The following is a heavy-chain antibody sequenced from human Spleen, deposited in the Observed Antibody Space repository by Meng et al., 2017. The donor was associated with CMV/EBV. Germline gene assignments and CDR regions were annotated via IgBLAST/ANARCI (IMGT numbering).Heavy chain of an antibody. D-gene: IGHD2-2*01. CDR2: IFNSGST. V-gene: IGHV4-31*02. CDR3: AREYHLLSRWFDP. J-gene: IGHJ5*02. Sequence: TVSGGYINNDAYSWTWIRQRPGKGLEWIGYIFNSGSTYYNPSLKSRVTMSLDTSKNQFSLKLSSVTAADTAMYFCAREYHLLSRWFDPWGQGTLVTVSS. CDR1: GGYINNDAYS.